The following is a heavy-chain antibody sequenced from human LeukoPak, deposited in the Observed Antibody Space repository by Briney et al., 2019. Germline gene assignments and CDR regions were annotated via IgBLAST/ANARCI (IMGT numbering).Heavy chain of an antibody. J-gene: IGHJ4*02. CDR2: ISGSGGST. D-gene: IGHD3-22*01. CDR3: ARNPYYYDSSGYFGY. Sequence: GGSLRLSCAASGFTFSSYGMSWVRQAPGKGLEWVSAISGSGGSTYYADSVKGRFTISRDNSKNTLYLQMNSLRAEDTAVYYCARNPYYYDSSGYFGYWGQGTLVTVSS. V-gene: IGHV3-23*01. CDR1: GFTFSSYG.